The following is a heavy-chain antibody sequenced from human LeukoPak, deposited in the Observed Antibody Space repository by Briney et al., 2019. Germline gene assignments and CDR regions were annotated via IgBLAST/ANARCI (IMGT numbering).Heavy chain of an antibody. CDR3: ARGPYDFWSGYYTAYMDV. V-gene: IGHV4-34*01. CDR2: INHSGST. D-gene: IGHD3-3*01. J-gene: IGHJ6*03. Sequence: SETLSLTCAVYGGSFSGYYWSWVRQPPGKGLEWVGEINHSGSTNYNPSLKSRVTISVDTSKNQFSLKLSSVTAADTAVYYCARGPYDFWSGYYTAYMDVWGKGTTVTVSS. CDR1: GGSFSGYY.